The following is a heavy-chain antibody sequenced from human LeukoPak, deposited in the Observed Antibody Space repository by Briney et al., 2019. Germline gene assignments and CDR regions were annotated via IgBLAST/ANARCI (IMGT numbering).Heavy chain of an antibody. J-gene: IGHJ4*02. D-gene: IGHD5-18*01. CDR1: GFTFSDYY. Sequence: GSLRLSCAASGFTFSDYYMSWIRQAPGKGLEWVSYISSSGSTIYCADSVKGRFTISRDNAKNSLYLQMNSLRAEDTAVYYCAKTRDSYGYVYFDYWGQGTLVTVSS. CDR3: AKTRDSYGYVYFDY. CDR2: ISSSGSTI. V-gene: IGHV3-11*04.